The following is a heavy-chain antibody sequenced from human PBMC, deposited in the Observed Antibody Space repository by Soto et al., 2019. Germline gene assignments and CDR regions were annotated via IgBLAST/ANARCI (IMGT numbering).Heavy chain of an antibody. CDR2: ISSSSSYI. J-gene: IGHJ4*02. D-gene: IGHD3-10*01. CDR1: GFTFSSYS. CDR3: ARDSYSSEAYFDY. Sequence: EVQLVESGGGLVKPGGSLRLSCAASGFTFSSYSMNWVRQAPGKGLVWVSSISSSSSYIYYADSVKGRFTISRDNAKNSLYLQMNSLRAEDTAVYYCARDSYSSEAYFDYWGQGTLVTVSS. V-gene: IGHV3-21*01.